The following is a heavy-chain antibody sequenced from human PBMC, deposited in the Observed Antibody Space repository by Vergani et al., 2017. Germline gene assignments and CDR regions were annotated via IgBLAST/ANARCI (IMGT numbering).Heavy chain of an antibody. V-gene: IGHV4-34*01. D-gene: IGHD4-17*01. J-gene: IGHJ4*02. CDR2: INHSGST. CDR3: ARGLGVDYGDYTVSY. Sequence: VQLQQWGAGLLKPSETLSLTCAVYGGSFSGYYWSWIRQPPGKGLEWIGEINHSGSTNYNPSLKSRVTISVDTSKNQFSLKLSSVTAADTAVYYCARGLGVDYGDYTVSYWGQGTLVTVSS. CDR1: GGSFSGYY.